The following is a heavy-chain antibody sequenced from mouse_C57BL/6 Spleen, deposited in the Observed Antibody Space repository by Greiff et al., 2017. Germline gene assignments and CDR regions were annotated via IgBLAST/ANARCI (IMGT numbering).Heavy chain of an antibody. CDR3: ARRGGYFDY. Sequence: VKLQQPGAELVMPGASVKLSCKASGYTFTSYWMHWVKQRPGQGLEWIGEIDPSDSYTNYNQKFKGKSTLTVDKSSSTAYMQLSSLTSEDSAVYYCARRGGYFDYWGQGTTLTVSS. V-gene: IGHV1-69*01. CDR1: GYTFTSYW. CDR2: IDPSDSYT. J-gene: IGHJ2*01.